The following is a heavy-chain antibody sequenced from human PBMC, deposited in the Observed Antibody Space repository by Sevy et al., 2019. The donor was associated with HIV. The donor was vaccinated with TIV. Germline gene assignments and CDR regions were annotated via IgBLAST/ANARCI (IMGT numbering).Heavy chain of an antibody. D-gene: IGHD2-2*01. J-gene: IGHJ6*02. Sequence: GGSLRLSCAASGFTFSTYGMHWVRQAPGKGLERVAFIRFDGTIKYYTDSVKGRLTISRDNSKNTLYLQMNSLRAEDTAVYFCAKVLHIVVVPAAIDYYYGMDVWGQGTTVTVS. V-gene: IGHV3-30*02. CDR1: GFTFSTYG. CDR2: IRFDGTIK. CDR3: AKVLHIVVVPAAIDYYYGMDV.